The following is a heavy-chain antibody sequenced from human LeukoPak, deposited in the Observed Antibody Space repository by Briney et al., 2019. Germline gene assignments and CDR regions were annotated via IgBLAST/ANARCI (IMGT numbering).Heavy chain of an antibody. J-gene: IGHJ5*02. V-gene: IGHV1-69*13. CDR2: IIPIFGTA. CDR1: GYTFTSYG. Sequence: GASVKVSCKASGYTFTSYGISWVRQAPGQGLEWMGGIIPIFGTANYAQKFQGRVTITADESTSTAYMELSSLRSEDTAVYYCARGVDSGWYVPFDPWGQGTLVTVSS. CDR3: ARGVDSGWYVPFDP. D-gene: IGHD6-19*01.